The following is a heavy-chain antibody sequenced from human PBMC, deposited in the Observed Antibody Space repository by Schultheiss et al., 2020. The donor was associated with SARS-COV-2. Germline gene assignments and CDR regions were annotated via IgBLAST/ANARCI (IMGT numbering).Heavy chain of an antibody. J-gene: IGHJ3*02. CDR3: AREKQCELLLDAVDI. D-gene: IGHD1-26*01. CDR1: GYSISSGYY. CDR2: IYTSGST. V-gene: IGHV4-61*02. Sequence: SQTLSLTCAVSGYSISSGYYWSWIRQPAGKGLEWIGRIYTSGSTNYNPSLKSRVTMSVDTSKNQFSLKLSSVTAADTAVYYCAREKQCELLLDAVDIWGQGTMVTVSS.